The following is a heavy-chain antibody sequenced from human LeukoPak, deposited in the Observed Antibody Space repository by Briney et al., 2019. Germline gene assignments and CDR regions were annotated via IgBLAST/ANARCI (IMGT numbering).Heavy chain of an antibody. CDR2: ITSSGRTK. J-gene: IGHJ6*03. V-gene: IGHV3-48*03. CDR1: GFILSTYE. CDR3: ARARGSDYYYYYMDF. Sequence: GGSLRLSCAASGFILSTYEMKGVREATGGGGECVSYITSSGRTKDYAKSLNGRFIISSDNPKNSLFLQMNSLTTEDAAVYYCARARGSDYYYYYMDFWGKGTTVTVSS.